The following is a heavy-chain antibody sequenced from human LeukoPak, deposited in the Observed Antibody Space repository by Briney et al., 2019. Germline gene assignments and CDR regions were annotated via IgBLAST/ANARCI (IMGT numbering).Heavy chain of an antibody. D-gene: IGHD2-2*01. CDR1: GYTFTSYG. CDR3: ARTGWSPLGYCSSTSCPRYYYYYGMDV. Sequence: GASVKVSCKASGYTFTSYGISWVRQAPGQGLEWMGWISAYNGNTNYAQKLQGRVTMTTDTSTSTAYMELRSLRSDDTAVYYCARTGWSPLGYCSSTSCPRYYYYYGMDVWGQGTTVTVSS. V-gene: IGHV1-18*01. CDR2: ISAYNGNT. J-gene: IGHJ6*02.